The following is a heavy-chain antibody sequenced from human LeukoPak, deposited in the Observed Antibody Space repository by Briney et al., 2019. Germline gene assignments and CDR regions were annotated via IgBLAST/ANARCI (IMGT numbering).Heavy chain of an antibody. J-gene: IGHJ3*02. V-gene: IGHV3-21*01. CDR3: ARDSYYYDSSGYYSDAFDI. D-gene: IGHD3-22*01. Sequence: GGSLRLSCAASGFSFSSYNMNWVRQTPGKGLEWVSSITSSSTYTFYADSVKGRFTISRDNAKNTLYLQMNSLRAENTAVYYCARDSYYYDSSGYYSDAFDIWGQGTMVTVSS. CDR1: GFSFSSYN. CDR2: ITSSSTYT.